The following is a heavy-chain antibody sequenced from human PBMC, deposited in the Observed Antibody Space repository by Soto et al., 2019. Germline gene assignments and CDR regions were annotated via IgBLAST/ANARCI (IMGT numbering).Heavy chain of an antibody. CDR1: GYTFTRHY. CDR2: INSSGGNT. D-gene: IGHD6-13*01. CDR3: ASELLAAGSDALDI. V-gene: IGHV1-46*01. J-gene: IGHJ3*02. Sequence: QMQLVQSGAEVKKPGASVKVSCKASGYTFTRHYIHWVRQAPGQGLEWMGIINSSGGNTYYAQKSQGRVALISDTSTSTVYMELSSLRSEDTAVYYCASELLAAGSDALDIWGQGTMVTVSS.